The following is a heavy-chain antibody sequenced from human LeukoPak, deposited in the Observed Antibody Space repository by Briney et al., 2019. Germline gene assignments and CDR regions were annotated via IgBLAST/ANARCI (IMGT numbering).Heavy chain of an antibody. CDR2: IYYSGST. CDR3: ARDGPGGMYV. CDR1: GGSLSSGGYY. Sequence: SETLSLTCTVSGGSLSSGGYYWSWLRQHPGRGLEWIAYIYYSGSTYYNPTPKSLVTISVDTTKNQYSRKLSSVTAAVSAVYYGARDGPGGMYVWDKGTTITVSS. J-gene: IGHJ6*04. V-gene: IGHV4-31*01.